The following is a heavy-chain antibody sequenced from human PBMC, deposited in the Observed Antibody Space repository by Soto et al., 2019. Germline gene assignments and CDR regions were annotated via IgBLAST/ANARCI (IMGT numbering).Heavy chain of an antibody. V-gene: IGHV3-30*18. D-gene: IGHD3-22*01. CDR3: AKDLSDYEGVYYYGMDV. CDR2: ISYDGSNK. Sequence: GGSLRLSCAASGFTFSSYGMHWVRQAPGKGLEWVAVISYDGSNKYYADSVKGRFTISRDNSKNTLYLQMNSLRAEDTAVYYCAKDLSDYEGVYYYGMDVWGQGTTVTVAS. CDR1: GFTFSSYG. J-gene: IGHJ6*02.